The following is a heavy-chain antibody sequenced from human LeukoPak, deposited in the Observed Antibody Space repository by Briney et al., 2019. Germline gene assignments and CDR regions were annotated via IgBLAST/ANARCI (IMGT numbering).Heavy chain of an antibody. J-gene: IGHJ5*02. Sequence: SQTLSLTCAISGDSVSSNSVTWNWIRQSPSRGLEWLGRTYYRSTWYNDYAVSVRGRITVNPDTSKNQFSLHLNSVTPEDTAVYYCARRLTQYDCFDPWGQGILVTVSS. CDR1: GDSVSSNSVT. V-gene: IGHV6-1*01. CDR3: ARRLTQYDCFDP. CDR2: TYYRSTWYN. D-gene: IGHD2-2*01.